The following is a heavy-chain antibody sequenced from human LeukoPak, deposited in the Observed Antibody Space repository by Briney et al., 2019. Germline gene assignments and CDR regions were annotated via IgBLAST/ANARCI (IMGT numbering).Heavy chain of an antibody. Sequence: SETLSLTCTVSGGSISSYYWSWIRQPAGKGLEWIGRIYTSGSTNYNPSLKSRVTISVDTSKNQFSLKLSSVTAADTAVYYCARDRVAPATSAANLIDYWGQGTLVTVSS. CDR3: ARDRVAPATSAANLIDY. J-gene: IGHJ4*02. CDR2: IYTSGST. V-gene: IGHV4-4*07. CDR1: GGSISSYY. D-gene: IGHD2-15*01.